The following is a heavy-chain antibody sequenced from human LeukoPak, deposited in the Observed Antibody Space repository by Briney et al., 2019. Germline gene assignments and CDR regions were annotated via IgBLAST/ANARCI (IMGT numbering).Heavy chain of an antibody. V-gene: IGHV4-59*01. D-gene: IGHD2-15*01. CDR1: GGSISSYY. CDR2: IYYSGST. Sequence: SETLSLTCTVSGGSISSYYWSWIRQPPGKGLEWIGYIYYSGSTNYNPSLKSRVTISVDTSKNQFSLKLSSVTAADTAVYYCARQDIVVVEDAFDIWGQGTMVTVSS. CDR3: ARQDIVVVEDAFDI. J-gene: IGHJ3*02.